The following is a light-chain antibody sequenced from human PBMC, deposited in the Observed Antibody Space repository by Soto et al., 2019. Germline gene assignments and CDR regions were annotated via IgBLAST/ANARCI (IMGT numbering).Light chain of an antibody. V-gene: IGLV2-14*01. CDR2: EVS. Sequence: QSVLTQPASVSGSPGQSITISCTGTSSDVGNYKYVSWYQQHPGKAPKLMIYEVSNRPSGVSNRFSGSKSGNTASLTISGLQGEEETDYYCFSYTSSGTYVFGTGTKVTVL. CDR1: SSDVGNYKY. J-gene: IGLJ1*01. CDR3: FSYTSSGTYV.